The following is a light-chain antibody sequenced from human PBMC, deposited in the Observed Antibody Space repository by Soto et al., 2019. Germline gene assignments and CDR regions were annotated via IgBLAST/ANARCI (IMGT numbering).Light chain of an antibody. J-gene: IGKJ4*01. Sequence: EIVLTQSPGTLSLSPGETATLSCRASETVDTSSLGWYQQKPGRAPSLLIYSASRRATGIPDRFDASGSATDFTLNISRLEPEDFEVYYCHQYGSSPLTFGGGTKVDIK. CDR2: SAS. V-gene: IGKV3-20*01. CDR3: HQYGSSPLT. CDR1: ETVDTSS.